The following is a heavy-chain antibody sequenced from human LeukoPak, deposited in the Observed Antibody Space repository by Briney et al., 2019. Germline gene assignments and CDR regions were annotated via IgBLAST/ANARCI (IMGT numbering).Heavy chain of an antibody. J-gene: IGHJ4*02. V-gene: IGHV1-18*01. CDR1: GYTFTSYG. CDR2: ISAYNGNT. CDR3: ARGQFDYDSSGLDY. D-gene: IGHD3-22*01. Sequence: ASVKVSCKASGYTFTSYGISWVRQAPGKGLDWMGWISAYNGNTNYAQKLQGRVTMTTDTSTSTAYMELRSLRSDDTAVYYCARGQFDYDSSGLDYWGQGTLVTVSS.